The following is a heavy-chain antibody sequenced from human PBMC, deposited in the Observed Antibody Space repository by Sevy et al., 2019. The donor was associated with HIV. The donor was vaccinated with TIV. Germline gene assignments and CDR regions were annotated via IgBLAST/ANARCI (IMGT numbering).Heavy chain of an antibody. CDR1: GGSFSGYY. Sequence: SETLSLTCAVYGGSFSGYYWSWIRQPPGKGLEWIGEINHSGSTNYNPSLKSRVAISVDTSKNQYSLKLSSVTAADTVVYYCARVGARRDGYNEQGVWYGMDVWGQGTTVTVSS. J-gene: IGHJ6*02. D-gene: IGHD5-12*01. CDR2: INHSGST. V-gene: IGHV4-34*01. CDR3: ARVGARRDGYNEQGVWYGMDV.